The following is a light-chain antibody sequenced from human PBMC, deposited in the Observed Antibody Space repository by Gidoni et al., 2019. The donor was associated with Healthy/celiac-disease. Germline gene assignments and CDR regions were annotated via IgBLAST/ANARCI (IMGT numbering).Light chain of an antibody. J-gene: IGKJ3*01. V-gene: IGKV1-39*01. CDR2: AAS. Sequence: IQMTQSPSSLSASVGDRVTITCRSSQSSSSYLNWYQQQPGKAPKLLNYAASSLQSGVPSRFSGSGSGTDFTITISSLQPEDFATYYCQQSYSTPFTFGHGTKVDIK. CDR1: QSSSSY. CDR3: QQSYSTPFT.